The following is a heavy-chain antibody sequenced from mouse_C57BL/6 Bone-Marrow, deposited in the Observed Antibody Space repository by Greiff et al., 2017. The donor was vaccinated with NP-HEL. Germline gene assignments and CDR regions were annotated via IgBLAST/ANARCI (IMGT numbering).Heavy chain of an antibody. J-gene: IGHJ2*01. CDR1: GFTFSSYT. CDR3: ARHPYDYAFDY. Sequence: DVKLVESGGGLVKPGGSLKLSCAASGFTFSSYTMSWVRQTPEKRLEWVATISGGGGNTYYPDSVKGRFTISRDNAKNTLYLQMSSLRSEDTALYYCARHPYDYAFDYWGQGTTLTVSS. D-gene: IGHD2-4*01. CDR2: ISGGGGNT. V-gene: IGHV5-9*01.